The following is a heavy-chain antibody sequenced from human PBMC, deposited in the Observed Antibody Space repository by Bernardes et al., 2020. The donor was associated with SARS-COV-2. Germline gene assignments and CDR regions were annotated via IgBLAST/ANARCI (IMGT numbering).Heavy chain of an antibody. CDR3: ARDLVADSRGYYTVFDY. CDR2: IYNGGST. J-gene: IGHJ4*02. Sequence: SETLSLICSVSGGSISSSYWSWIRQPPGKGLEWVGCIYNGGSTNYNPSLKSRVTISVDTSKNQFSLKLRSVTAADTAVYYCARDLVADSRGYYTVFDYWGQGTLVTVSS. CDR1: GGSISSSY. V-gene: IGHV4-59*01. D-gene: IGHD3-22*01.